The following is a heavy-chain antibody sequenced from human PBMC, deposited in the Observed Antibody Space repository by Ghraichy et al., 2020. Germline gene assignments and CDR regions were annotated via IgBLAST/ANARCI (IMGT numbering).Heavy chain of an antibody. Sequence: ASVKVSCKASGYTFTRYDINWVRQATGQGLEWMGWMNPNSGNTGYAQKFQDRVTMTRNTPINTAYMELSGLGSEDTAVYYCARRELPTTRLPDYWGQGTLVTVSS. D-gene: IGHD3-10*01. CDR1: GYTFTRYD. CDR2: MNPNSGNT. CDR3: ARRELPTTRLPDY. J-gene: IGHJ4*02. V-gene: IGHV1-8*02.